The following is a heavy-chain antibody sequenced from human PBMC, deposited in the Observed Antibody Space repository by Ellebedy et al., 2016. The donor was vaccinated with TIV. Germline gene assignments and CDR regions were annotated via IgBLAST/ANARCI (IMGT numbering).Heavy chain of an antibody. J-gene: IGHJ5*02. Sequence: MPSETLSLTCDVHGESLTNDYWSWIRQSPGKGLEWIGEINNGGSTNYNPSLKSRLTLSIDTFKNQFSLKLSSVTAADTGTYYCARDHHNTGYSSSWYWFDPWGQGALVTVSS. D-gene: IGHD6-13*01. V-gene: IGHV4-34*01. CDR2: INNGGST. CDR1: GESLTNDY. CDR3: ARDHHNTGYSSSWYWFDP.